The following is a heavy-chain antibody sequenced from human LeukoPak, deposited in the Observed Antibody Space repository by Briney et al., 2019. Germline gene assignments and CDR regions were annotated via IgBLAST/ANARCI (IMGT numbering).Heavy chain of an antibody. J-gene: IGHJ4*02. V-gene: IGHV1-8*03. Sequence: VASVTVSCKASGYTFTSYDINWVRQATGQGLEWMGWMNPNSGNTGYAQKFQGRVTITRNTSISTAYMELSSLRSEDTAVYYCARVAWLGYRILGYWGQGTLVTVSS. CDR3: ARVAWLGYRILGY. CDR2: MNPNSGNT. D-gene: IGHD6-19*01. CDR1: GYTFTSYD.